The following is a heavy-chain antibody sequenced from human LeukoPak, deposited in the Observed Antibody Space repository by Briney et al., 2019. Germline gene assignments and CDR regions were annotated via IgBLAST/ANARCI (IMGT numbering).Heavy chain of an antibody. J-gene: IGHJ4*02. CDR2: IYSGGST. Sequence: GGSLRLSCAASGFTVSRNYMSWVRQAPGKGLEWVSVIYSGGSTYYADSVKGRFTISRDNSKNTLYLQTNSLRAEDTAVYYCARESDYVWGSYRSYYFDYWGQGTLVTVSS. V-gene: IGHV3-53*01. CDR3: ARESDYVWGSYRSYYFDY. CDR1: GFTVSRNY. D-gene: IGHD3-16*02.